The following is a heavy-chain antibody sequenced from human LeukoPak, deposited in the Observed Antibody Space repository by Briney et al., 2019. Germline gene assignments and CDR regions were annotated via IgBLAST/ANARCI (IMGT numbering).Heavy chain of an antibody. CDR1: GGSFSGYY. J-gene: IGHJ4*02. V-gene: IGHV4-34*01. Sequence: SETLSLTCAVYGGSFSGYYWSWLRQPPGKGLEWIGEINHSGSTNYNPSLKSRVTISVDTSKNQFSLKLSSVTAADTAVYYCARGGEQQQLARAGDYWGQGTLVTVSS. CDR2: INHSGST. D-gene: IGHD6-13*01. CDR3: ARGGEQQQLARAGDY.